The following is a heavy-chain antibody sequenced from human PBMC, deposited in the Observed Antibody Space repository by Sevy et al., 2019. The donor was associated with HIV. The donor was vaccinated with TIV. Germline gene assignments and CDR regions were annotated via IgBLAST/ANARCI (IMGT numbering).Heavy chain of an antibody. Sequence: GGSLRLSCVASGFTFPIYSVLWVRQAPGKGLEWLTLISYDGNYKYYADSVKGRFTISRDNFNNILYLQMSSLRVEDTALYFCARVAVEYCTNDCYHRFDHWGLGTLVTVSS. CDR2: ISYDGNYK. V-gene: IGHV3-30*04. CDR1: GFTFPIYS. D-gene: IGHD2-8*01. J-gene: IGHJ4*02. CDR3: ARVAVEYCTNDCYHRFDH.